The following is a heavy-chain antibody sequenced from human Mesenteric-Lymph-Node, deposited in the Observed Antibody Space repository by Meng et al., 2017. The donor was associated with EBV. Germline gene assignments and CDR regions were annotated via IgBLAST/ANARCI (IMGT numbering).Heavy chain of an antibody. CDR3: ARVWGGYSFGLSDY. Sequence: LLRFGAEGGKAGPSVKVSCKASGGSFSPYTITWVRQAPGQGLEWMGRIIPMFGTAKYAQNFQGRVTITADESTNTAYMELSSLRSDDTAVYYCARVWGGYSFGLSDYWGQGTLVTVSS. V-gene: IGHV1-69*01. J-gene: IGHJ4*02. CDR2: IIPMFGTA. CDR1: GGSFSPYT. D-gene: IGHD5-18*01.